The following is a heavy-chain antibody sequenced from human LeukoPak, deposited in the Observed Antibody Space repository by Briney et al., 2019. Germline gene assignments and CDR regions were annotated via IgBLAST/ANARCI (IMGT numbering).Heavy chain of an antibody. D-gene: IGHD2-15*01. J-gene: IGHJ4*02. CDR2: ISGSGGST. Sequence: PGGSLRLSCAASGLTFSSYAMSWVRQAPGKGLEWVSAISGSGGSTYYADSVKGRFTISRDNSKNTLYLQMNSLRAEDTAVYYCAKSRAIVVVVAATPLDYWGQGTLVTVSS. CDR1: GLTFSSYA. CDR3: AKSRAIVVVVAATPLDY. V-gene: IGHV3-23*01.